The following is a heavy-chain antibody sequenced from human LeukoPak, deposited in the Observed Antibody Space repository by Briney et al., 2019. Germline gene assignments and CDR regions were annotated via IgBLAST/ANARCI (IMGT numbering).Heavy chain of an antibody. D-gene: IGHD3-16*01. V-gene: IGHV3-30*04. CDR3: ARVQPMKLRLGEFYY. J-gene: IGHJ4*02. CDR1: GFTFSSYA. CDR2: ISYDGSNK. Sequence: GRSLRLSCAASGFTFSSYAMHWVRQAPGKGLEWVAVISYDGSNKYYADSVKGRFTISRDNSKNTLYLQMNSLRAEDTAVYYCARVQPMKLRLGEFYYWGQGTLVTVSS.